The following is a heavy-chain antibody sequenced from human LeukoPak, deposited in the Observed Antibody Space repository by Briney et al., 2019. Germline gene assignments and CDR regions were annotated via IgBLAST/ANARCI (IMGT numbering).Heavy chain of an antibody. D-gene: IGHD3-22*01. CDR2: ISPGDSDT. Sequence: GDSLNISCEASGNAFRNLWIGWVRQKPGKGLEYVGMISPGDSDTRYNPSFQGQVTIAAGKSISIAFLQWTSLRASDTAIYYCARHTADLDSFDVWGPGTKVIVSS. J-gene: IGHJ3*01. V-gene: IGHV5-51*01. CDR3: ARHTADLDSFDV. CDR1: GNAFRNLW.